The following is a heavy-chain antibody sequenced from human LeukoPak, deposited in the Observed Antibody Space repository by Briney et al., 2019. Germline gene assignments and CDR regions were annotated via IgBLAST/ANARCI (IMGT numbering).Heavy chain of an antibody. CDR2: INHSGST. J-gene: IGHJ4*02. CDR1: RGSFSGYY. Sequence: SETLSLTCAVYRGSFSGYYWSWIRQPPGKGLEWIGEINHSGSTNYNPSLKSRVTISVDTSKNQFSLKLSSVTAADTAVYYCARALGDILTGYYPDWGQGTLVTVSS. D-gene: IGHD3-9*01. V-gene: IGHV4-34*01. CDR3: ARALGDILTGYYPD.